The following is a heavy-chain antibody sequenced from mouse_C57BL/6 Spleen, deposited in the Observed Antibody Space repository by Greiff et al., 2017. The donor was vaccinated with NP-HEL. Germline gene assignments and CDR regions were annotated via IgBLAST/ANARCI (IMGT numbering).Heavy chain of an antibody. D-gene: IGHD1-1*01. CDR3: ARDYCYGSSYDYFDY. CDR1: GYAFSSSW. CDR2: IYPGDGDT. J-gene: IGHJ2*01. V-gene: IGHV1-82*01. Sequence: VKLMESGPELVKPGASVKISCKASGYAFSSSWMNWVKQRPGKGLEWIGRIYPGDGDTNYNGKFKGKATLTADKSSSTAYMQLSSLTSEDSAVYFCARDYCYGSSYDYFDYWGQGTTLTVSS.